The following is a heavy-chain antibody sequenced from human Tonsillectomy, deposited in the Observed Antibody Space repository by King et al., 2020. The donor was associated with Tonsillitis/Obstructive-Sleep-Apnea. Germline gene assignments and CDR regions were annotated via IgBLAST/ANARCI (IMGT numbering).Heavy chain of an antibody. D-gene: IGHD2-2*02. J-gene: IGHJ4*02. V-gene: IGHV2-70*01. CDR2: IDWDDDK. CDR1: GFSLSTSGMC. Sequence: TLKESGPALVKPTQTLTLTCTFSGFSLSTSGMCVSWIRQPPGKALEVLALIDWDDDKYDSTSLKTRLTITKDTSKNQVVLTMTNMDPVDTATYYCARARSTSCYSGSFDYWGQGTLVTVSS. CDR3: ARARSTSCYSGSFDY.